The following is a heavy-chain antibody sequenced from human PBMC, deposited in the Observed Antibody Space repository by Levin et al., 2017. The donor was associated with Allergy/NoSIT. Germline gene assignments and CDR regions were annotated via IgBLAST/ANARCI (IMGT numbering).Heavy chain of an antibody. CDR3: ARNYVVGETIDY. CDR2: ISAYNGNT. CDR1: GYTFTSYG. J-gene: IGHJ4*02. Sequence: PGESLKISCKASGYTFTSYGISWVRQAPGQGLVWMGWISAYNGNTNYAQKLQGRVTMTTDTSTSTAYMELRSLRSDDTAVYYCARNYVVGETIDYWGQGTLVTVSS. V-gene: IGHV1-18*01. D-gene: IGHD1-7*01.